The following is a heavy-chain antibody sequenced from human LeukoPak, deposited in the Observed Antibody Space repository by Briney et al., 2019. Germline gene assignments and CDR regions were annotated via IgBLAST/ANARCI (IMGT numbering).Heavy chain of an antibody. V-gene: IGHV5-51*01. CDR2: SYRSDSDT. CDR1: GYSFTSYW. D-gene: IGHD5-18*01. CDR3: ARSPDTIYFDS. J-gene: IGHJ4*02. Sequence: GESLKISCKGSGYSFTSYWIGWVRQMPGKGLEWMGISYRSDSDTRYSPSFQGQVTISADKSISTAYLQWSSLKASDTAMYYCARSPDTIYFDSWGQGTLVTVSS.